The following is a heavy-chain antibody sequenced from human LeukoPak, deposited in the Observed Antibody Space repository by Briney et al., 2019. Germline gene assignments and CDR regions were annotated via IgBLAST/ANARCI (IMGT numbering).Heavy chain of an antibody. CDR3: AREAYYDFWSGRNWFDP. CDR2: IYYSGST. V-gene: IGHV4-61*01. CDR1: RYSISSGYY. Sequence: PSETLSLTCAVSRYSISSGYYWSWIRHPPGTGLEWMGYIYYSGSTNYNPSLKSRVTISVDTSKNQFSLKLSSVTAADTAVYYCAREAYYDFWSGRNWFDPWGQGTLVTVSS. J-gene: IGHJ5*02. D-gene: IGHD3-3*01.